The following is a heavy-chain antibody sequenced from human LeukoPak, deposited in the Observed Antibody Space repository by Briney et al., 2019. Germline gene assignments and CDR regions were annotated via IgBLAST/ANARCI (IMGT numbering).Heavy chain of an antibody. CDR2: IYPGDSDT. V-gene: IGHV5-51*01. Sequence: GESLKIPCKGSGYSFTSYWIGWVRQMPGKGLEWMGIIYPGDSDTRYSPSFQGQVTISADKSISTAYLQWSSLKASDTAMYYCAIPTSGYHGDNWFDPWGQGTLVTVSS. CDR1: GYSFTSYW. D-gene: IGHD3-22*01. CDR3: AIPTSGYHGDNWFDP. J-gene: IGHJ5*02.